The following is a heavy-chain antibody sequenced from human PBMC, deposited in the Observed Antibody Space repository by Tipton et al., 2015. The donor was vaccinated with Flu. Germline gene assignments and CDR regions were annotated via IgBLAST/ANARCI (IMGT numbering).Heavy chain of an antibody. CDR1: GFTFSSYG. J-gene: IGHJ4*01. CDR3: AKDASPLGVLTVGHDY. CDR2: IWYDGTNK. V-gene: IGHV3-33*06. D-gene: IGHD3-3*01. Sequence: RSLRLSCEASGFTFSSYGIHWVRQAPGKGLEWVAVIWYDGTNKYYADSVKGRFTISRDNSKNTLFLQMNSLRADDTAVYYCAKDASPLGVLTVGHDYWGHGTLVTVSS.